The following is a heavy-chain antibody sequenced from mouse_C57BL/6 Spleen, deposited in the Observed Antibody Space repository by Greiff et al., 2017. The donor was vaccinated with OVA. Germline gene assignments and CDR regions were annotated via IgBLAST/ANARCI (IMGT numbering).Heavy chain of an antibody. J-gene: IGHJ4*01. CDR2: IRSKSNNYAT. V-gene: IGHV10-1*01. CDR3: VSYYYGSSYAMDY. CDR1: GFSFNTYA. Sequence: EVQLVESGGGLVQPTGSLKLSCAASGFSFNTYAMNWVRQAPGKGLEWVARIRSKSNNYATYYADSVKDRFTIARDDSESMLYLQMNNLKTEDTAMYYCVSYYYGSSYAMDYWGQGTSVTVSS. D-gene: IGHD1-1*01.